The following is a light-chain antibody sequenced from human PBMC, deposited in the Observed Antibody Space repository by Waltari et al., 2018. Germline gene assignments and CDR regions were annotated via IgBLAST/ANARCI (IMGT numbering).Light chain of an antibody. V-gene: IGLV3-25*03. CDR2: KDS. CDR1: ALPKQY. J-gene: IGLJ2*01. CDR3: QSADSSGTYVV. Sequence: SYELTQPPSVSVSPGQTARITCSGDALPKQYAYWYQPKPGQAPVLVIYKDSERPSGIPWRFSGSSSGTTGTLTISGVQAEDEADYYCQSADSSGTYVVFGGGTKLTVL.